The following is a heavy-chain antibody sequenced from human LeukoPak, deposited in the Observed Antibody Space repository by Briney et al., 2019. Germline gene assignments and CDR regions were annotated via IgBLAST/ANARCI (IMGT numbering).Heavy chain of an antibody. CDR1: GGSISSSSYY. Sequence: SETLSLTCTVSGGSISSSSYYWGWIRQHPGKGLEWIGYIYYSGSTYYNPSLKSRVTISVDTSKNQFSLKLSSVTAADTAVYYCARGVDSGYDTNFDYWGQGTLVTVSS. V-gene: IGHV4-31*03. CDR3: ARGVDSGYDTNFDY. D-gene: IGHD5-12*01. J-gene: IGHJ4*02. CDR2: IYYSGST.